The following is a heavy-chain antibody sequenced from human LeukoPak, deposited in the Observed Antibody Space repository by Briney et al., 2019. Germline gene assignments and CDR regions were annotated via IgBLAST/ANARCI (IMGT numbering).Heavy chain of an antibody. Sequence: GGSLRLSCAASRFSFSNYWMHWVRHAPGKGLVWVSRVKSDGSNPSYADSVKGRFTISRDNAESMLYLQMNTLGAEDTAVYYCARDIVSGSGSLDYWGQGTLVTVSS. V-gene: IGHV3-74*01. J-gene: IGHJ4*02. CDR3: ARDIVSGSGSLDY. CDR1: RFSFSNYW. D-gene: IGHD3-10*01. CDR2: VKSDGSNP.